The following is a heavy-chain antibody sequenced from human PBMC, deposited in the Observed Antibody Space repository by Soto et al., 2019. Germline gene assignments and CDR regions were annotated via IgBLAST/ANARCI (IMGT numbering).Heavy chain of an antibody. CDR2: ISSRSSYI. CDR1: VFTFNIHN. D-gene: IGHD2-8*01. V-gene: IGHV3-21*01. Sequence: GWSLRLSWSASVFTFNIHNMNWVRQAPGKGLEWVSSISSRSSYIYYSDSVKGRFTISRDNAKNSLYLQMNSLRAEDTAVYYCARDNVPSDFFDSWGQGTVVTVSS. CDR3: ARDNVPSDFFDS. J-gene: IGHJ4*02.